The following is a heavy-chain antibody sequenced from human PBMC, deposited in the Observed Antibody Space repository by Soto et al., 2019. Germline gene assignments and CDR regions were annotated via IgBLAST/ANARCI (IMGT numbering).Heavy chain of an antibody. V-gene: IGHV1-18*01. CDR1: GYTFTSYG. CDR3: ARGEGYKWNDGGWFDP. Sequence: QVQLVQSGAEVKKPGASVKVSCKSSGYTFTSYGISWVRQAPGQGLEWMGWISGYNGNTNYAQKPQGRVTVTTDTSTSTAYMELRSLRSDDTAVYYCARGEGYKWNDGGWFDPWGQGTLVTVSS. D-gene: IGHD1-1*01. J-gene: IGHJ5*02. CDR2: ISGYNGNT.